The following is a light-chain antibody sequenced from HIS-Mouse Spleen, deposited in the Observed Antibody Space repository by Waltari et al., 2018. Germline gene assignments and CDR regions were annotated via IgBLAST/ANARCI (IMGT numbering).Light chain of an antibody. J-gene: IGLJ2*01. CDR1: ALPKKY. CDR3: YSTDSSGNHRV. V-gene: IGLV3-10*01. Sequence: SYELTQPPSVSVSPVQTARITCPGDALPKKYAYWYQQKSGQAPVLVIYEDSKRPSGIPEGFAGSSSGTMATLTISGAQVEDEADYYCYSTDSSGNHRVFGGGTKLTVL. CDR2: EDS.